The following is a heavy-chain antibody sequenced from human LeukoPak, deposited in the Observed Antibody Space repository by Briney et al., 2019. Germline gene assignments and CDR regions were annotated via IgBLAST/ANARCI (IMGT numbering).Heavy chain of an antibody. D-gene: IGHD3-3*01. CDR1: GYTFTGYY. CDR3: AREMDRYDFWSGSVRPRWFDP. Sequence: GASVKVSCKASGYTFTGYYMHWVRQAPGQGLEWMGWINPNSGGTNYAQKFQGRVTMTRDTSISTAYMELSRLRSDDTAVYYCAREMDRYDFWSGSVRPRWFDPWGQGTLVTVSS. V-gene: IGHV1-2*02. J-gene: IGHJ5*02. CDR2: INPNSGGT.